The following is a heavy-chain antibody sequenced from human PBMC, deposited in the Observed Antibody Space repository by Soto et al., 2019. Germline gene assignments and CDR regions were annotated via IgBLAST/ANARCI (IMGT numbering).Heavy chain of an antibody. Sequence: QVQLVESGGGVVRPGTSLRLSCAATGFSFSAHGMHWVRQAPGKGLEWLAVINDGSEEGYADSVRDRFTISRDDARNILYLQMDNLRAEDSALYYCATDDLFVDNGLDHWGQGTLVTVSS. D-gene: IGHD1-1*01. CDR1: GFSFSAHG. CDR3: ATDDLFVDNGLDH. J-gene: IGHJ4*02. V-gene: IGHV3-33*01. CDR2: INDGSEE.